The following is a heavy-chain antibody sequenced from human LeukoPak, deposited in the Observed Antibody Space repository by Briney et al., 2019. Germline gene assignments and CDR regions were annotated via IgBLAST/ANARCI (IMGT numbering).Heavy chain of an antibody. J-gene: IGHJ4*02. D-gene: IGHD2-15*01. CDR3: ARGAYCSGGSCYSSQTFDY. Sequence: TLSLTCAVSGGSISSGGYSWSWIRQPPGKGLEWIGYIYHSGSTYYNPSLKSRVTISVDRSKNQFSLKLSSVTAADTAVYHCARGAYCSGGSCYSSQTFDYWGQGTLVTVSS. CDR2: IYHSGST. V-gene: IGHV4-30-2*01. CDR1: GGSISSGGYS.